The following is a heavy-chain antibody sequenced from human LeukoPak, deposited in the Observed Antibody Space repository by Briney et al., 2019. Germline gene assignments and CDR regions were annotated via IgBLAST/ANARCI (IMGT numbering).Heavy chain of an antibody. CDR1: DYTFSNYG. V-gene: IGHV1-2*02. D-gene: IGHD6-13*01. Sequence: ASVKVSCKTSDYTFSNYGITWVRQAPGQGLEWMGWINPNSGGTNYAQKFQGRVTMTRDTSISTAYMELSRLRSDDTAVYYCASLPIAAAVPRIWGQGTMVTVSS. CDR2: INPNSGGT. CDR3: ASLPIAAAVPRI. J-gene: IGHJ3*02.